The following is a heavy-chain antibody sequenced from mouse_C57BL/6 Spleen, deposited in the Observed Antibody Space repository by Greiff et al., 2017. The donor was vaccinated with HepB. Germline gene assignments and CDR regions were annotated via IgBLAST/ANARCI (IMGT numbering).Heavy chain of an antibody. CDR2: IHPNSGST. Sequence: QVQLQQPGAELVKPGASVKLSCKASGYTFTSYWMHWVKQRPGQGLEWIGMIHPNSGSTNYNEKFKSKATLTVDKSSSTAYMQLSSLTSEDSAVYYCAGSYYSNLPYAMDYWGQGTSVTVSS. CDR3: AGSYYSNLPYAMDY. J-gene: IGHJ4*01. D-gene: IGHD2-5*01. V-gene: IGHV1-64*01. CDR1: GYTFTSYW.